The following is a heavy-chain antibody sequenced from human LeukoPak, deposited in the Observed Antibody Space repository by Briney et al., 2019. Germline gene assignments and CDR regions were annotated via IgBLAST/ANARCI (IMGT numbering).Heavy chain of an antibody. CDR3: ARVAAKTVEY. V-gene: IGHV3-48*03. J-gene: IGHJ4*02. D-gene: IGHD2-15*01. CDR2: ISSSGSTL. Sequence: PGGSLRLSCAASGFTFTSFEMNWVRQAPGKGLEWVSYISSSGSTLYYADSVKGRFTISRDNAKNSLYLQMTSLRAEDTAVYYCARVAAKTVEYWGQGTLVTVSS. CDR1: GFTFTSFE.